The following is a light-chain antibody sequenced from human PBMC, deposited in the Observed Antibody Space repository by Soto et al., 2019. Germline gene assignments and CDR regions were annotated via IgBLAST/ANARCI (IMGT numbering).Light chain of an antibody. Sequence: DIQMTQSPSTLSASVGDRVTITCRASQSISSWLAWYQQKPGKAPNLLIYKASSLESGVPLRFSGSGSETEFPLTISSLQPDDFATYYCQQYNSFPYAFGQGTKLEIK. CDR3: QQYNSFPYA. CDR1: QSISSW. J-gene: IGKJ2*01. V-gene: IGKV1-5*03. CDR2: KAS.